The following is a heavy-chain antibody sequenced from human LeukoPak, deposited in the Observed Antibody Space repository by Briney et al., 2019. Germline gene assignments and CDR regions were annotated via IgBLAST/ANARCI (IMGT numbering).Heavy chain of an antibody. D-gene: IGHD6-19*01. Sequence: PSETLSLTCTVSGGSISSHYWSWIRQPPGKGLEWIGYIYYSGSTNYNPSLKSRVTISVDTSKNQFSLKLSSVTAADTAVYYCARVRSSGWYSNYMEVWGKGTTVTVSS. V-gene: IGHV4-59*11. CDR2: IYYSGST. CDR3: ARVRSSGWYSNYMEV. CDR1: GGSISSHY. J-gene: IGHJ6*03.